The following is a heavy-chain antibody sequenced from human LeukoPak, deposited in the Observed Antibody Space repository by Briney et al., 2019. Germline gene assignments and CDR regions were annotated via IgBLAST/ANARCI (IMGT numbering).Heavy chain of an antibody. J-gene: IGHJ4*02. CDR1: GGSISSDY. CDR3: ARGRYYGSGTLVYFDY. CDR2: IYISGST. D-gene: IGHD3-10*01. V-gene: IGHV4-4*07. Sequence: SETLSLTCTVSGGSISGGSISSDYWSWIRQPAGKGLEWIGRIYISGSTNSNPSLKSRVSMSVDTSKNQFSLKLTSVTAADTAVYYCARGRYYGSGTLVYFDYWGQGTLVTVSS.